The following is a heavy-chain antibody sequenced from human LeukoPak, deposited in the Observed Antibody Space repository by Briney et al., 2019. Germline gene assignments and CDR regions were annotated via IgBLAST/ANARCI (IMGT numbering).Heavy chain of an antibody. CDR2: IRAKIHDGTT. J-gene: IGHJ3*02. Sequence: PGGSLRLSCTTSGFIFGDYNMNWVRQAPGKGLEWVGYIRAKIHDGTTDYAAPVKGRFTISRDDSKNTLYLQMNSLKTEDTAVYYCTTARPLPHCSSTSCYFSIAFDIWGQGTMVTVSS. CDR1: GFIFGDYN. D-gene: IGHD2-2*01. V-gene: IGHV3-15*01. CDR3: TTARPLPHCSSTSCYFSIAFDI.